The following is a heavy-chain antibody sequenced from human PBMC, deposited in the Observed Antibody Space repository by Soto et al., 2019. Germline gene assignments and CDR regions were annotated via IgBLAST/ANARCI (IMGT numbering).Heavy chain of an antibody. CDR1: GFTFSSYA. CDR2: INSNGGST. Sequence: EVQLVESGGGLVQPGGSLRLSCAASGFTFSSYAMHWVRQAPGKGLEYVSVINSNGGSTDYAISVKGRFTISRDNSKNTLYLQMGSLRAEDMAVYYCARTSGYAFDYWGRGTLVTVSS. CDR3: ARTSGYAFDY. V-gene: IGHV3-64*01. J-gene: IGHJ4*02. D-gene: IGHD5-12*01.